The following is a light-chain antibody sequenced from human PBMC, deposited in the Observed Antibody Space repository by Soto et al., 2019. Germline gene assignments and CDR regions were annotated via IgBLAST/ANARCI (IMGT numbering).Light chain of an antibody. Sequence: EIVLTQSPATLSLSPGERATLSCRASQSVSSYLAWYQQKPGQAPRLLIYDASKRATGISGRFSGRGSGTDFTLTISSLEPGDFAVYYCQHRGNWPITFGQGTRLEIK. CDR2: DAS. J-gene: IGKJ5*01. CDR1: QSVSSY. CDR3: QHRGNWPIT. V-gene: IGKV3-11*01.